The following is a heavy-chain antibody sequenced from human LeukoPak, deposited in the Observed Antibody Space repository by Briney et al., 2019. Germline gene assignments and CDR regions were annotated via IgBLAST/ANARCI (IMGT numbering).Heavy chain of an antibody. CDR3: ARDDYYDFWSGYYNWFDP. Sequence: GSSVTVSCKASGYTFTSYYMHWVRQAPGQGLEWMGIINPSGGSTSYAQKSQGRVTRTRDMSTSTVYMELSSLRSEDTAVYYCARDDYYDFWSGYYNWFDPWGQGTLVTVSS. D-gene: IGHD3-3*01. V-gene: IGHV1-46*01. CDR2: INPSGGST. J-gene: IGHJ5*02. CDR1: GYTFTSYY.